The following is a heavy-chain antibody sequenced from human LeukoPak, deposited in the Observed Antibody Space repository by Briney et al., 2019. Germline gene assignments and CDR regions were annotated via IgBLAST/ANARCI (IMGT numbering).Heavy chain of an antibody. V-gene: IGHV1-69*13. CDR3: ARDLGWFGELFGWFDP. J-gene: IGHJ5*02. CDR1: GYTFTGYY. Sequence: SVKVSCKASGYTFTGYYMHWVRQAPGQGLEWMGGIIPIFGTANYAQKFQGRVTITADESTSTAYMELSSLRSEDTAVYYCARDLGWFGELFGWFDPWGQGTLVTVSS. D-gene: IGHD3-10*01. CDR2: IIPIFGTA.